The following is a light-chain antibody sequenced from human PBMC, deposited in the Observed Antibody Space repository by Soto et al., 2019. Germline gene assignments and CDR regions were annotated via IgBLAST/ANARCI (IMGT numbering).Light chain of an antibody. J-gene: IGKJ1*01. CDR1: QNIDNW. Sequence: DIQMTQSPSTLSASVGDRVTITCRASQNIDNWLAWYQQKPGKAPNLLIYAASSLQSGIPSRFSGSGSGTDFTLTISSLQPEDFAVYYCQQYNNWPRTFGQGTKVDI. V-gene: IGKV1-5*01. CDR2: AAS. CDR3: QQYNNWPRT.